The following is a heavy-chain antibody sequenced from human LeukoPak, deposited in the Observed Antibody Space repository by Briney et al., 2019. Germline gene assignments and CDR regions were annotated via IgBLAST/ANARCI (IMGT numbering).Heavy chain of an antibody. Sequence: SETLSLTCAVYGGSFSGYYWSWIRQPPGKGLEWIGEINHSGSTNYNPSLKSRVTISVDTSKNQFSLKLSSVTAADTAVYYCARGRSGNYYYYGMDVWGQGTTVTVSS. D-gene: IGHD2-15*01. J-gene: IGHJ6*02. CDR2: INHSGST. CDR1: GGSFSGYY. CDR3: ARGRSGNYYYYGMDV. V-gene: IGHV4-34*01.